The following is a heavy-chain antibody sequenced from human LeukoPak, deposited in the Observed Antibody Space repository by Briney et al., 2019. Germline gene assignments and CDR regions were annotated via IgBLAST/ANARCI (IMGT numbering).Heavy chain of an antibody. CDR1: GFTFSSYA. J-gene: IGHJ4*02. Sequence: GGSLRLSCAASGFTFSSYAMSWVRQAPGKGLEWVSAISGSGGSTYYADSVKGRFTISRDNSKNTLYLKMNSLRAEDTAVYYCAKEVWFGELLFHYFDYWGQGTLVTVSS. V-gene: IGHV3-23*01. CDR2: ISGSGGST. D-gene: IGHD3-10*01. CDR3: AKEVWFGELLFHYFDY.